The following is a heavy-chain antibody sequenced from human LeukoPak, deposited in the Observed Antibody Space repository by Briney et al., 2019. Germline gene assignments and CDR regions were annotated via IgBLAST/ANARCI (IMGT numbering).Heavy chain of an antibody. D-gene: IGHD3-22*01. CDR2: IYYSGST. CDR1: GDSISSSSYY. Sequence: SETLSLTCTVSGDSISSSSYYWGWIRQPPGKGLEGFGRIYYSGSTYYNPSLKSRVTISVDTSKNQFSLKLSSVTAADTAVYYCATTRYYYDSSGYYLDAFHIWGQGTMVTVSS. J-gene: IGHJ3*02. CDR3: ATTRYYYDSSGYYLDAFHI. V-gene: IGHV4-39*01.